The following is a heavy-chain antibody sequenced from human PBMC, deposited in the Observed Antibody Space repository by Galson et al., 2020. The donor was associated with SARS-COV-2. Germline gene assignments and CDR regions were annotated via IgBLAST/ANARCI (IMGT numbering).Heavy chain of an antibody. D-gene: IGHD3-10*01. CDR3: AREGITMVRGVRSWFDP. CDR2: INPNSGGT. Sequence: ASVKVSCKASGYTSTGYYMHWVRQAPGQGLEWMGWINPNSGGTNYAQKFQGRVTMTRDTSISTAYMELSRLRSDDTAVYYCAREGITMVRGVRSWFDPWGQGTLVTVSS. V-gene: IGHV1-2*02. J-gene: IGHJ5*02. CDR1: GYTSTGYY.